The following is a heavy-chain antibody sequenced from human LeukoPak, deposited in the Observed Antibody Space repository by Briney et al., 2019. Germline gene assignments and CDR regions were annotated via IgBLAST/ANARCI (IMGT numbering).Heavy chain of an antibody. CDR3: ARSWVGYYDSSGYFDY. CDR1: GGSINYY. J-gene: IGHJ4*02. Sequence: SETLSLTCTVSGGSINYYWSWIRQPPGKGLEWIGEINHSGSTNYNPSLKSRVTISVDTSKNQFSLKLSSVTAADTAVYYCARSWVGYYDSSGYFDYWGQGTLVTVSS. V-gene: IGHV4-34*01. CDR2: INHSGST. D-gene: IGHD3-22*01.